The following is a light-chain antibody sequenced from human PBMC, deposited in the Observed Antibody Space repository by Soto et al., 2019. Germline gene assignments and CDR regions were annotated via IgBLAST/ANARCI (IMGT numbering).Light chain of an antibody. J-gene: IGLJ1*01. Sequence: QSVLTQPASVSGSPGQSITISCVGSSSDIGPCNYVSWYQHRPGRAPKLIIFEVSDRPSGVSNRFSGSKSGTRASLTISGLQADDEADYFCASYSSTDTLYVFGSGTKGTVL. CDR2: EVS. CDR1: SSDIGPCNY. CDR3: ASYSSTDTLYV. V-gene: IGLV2-14*01.